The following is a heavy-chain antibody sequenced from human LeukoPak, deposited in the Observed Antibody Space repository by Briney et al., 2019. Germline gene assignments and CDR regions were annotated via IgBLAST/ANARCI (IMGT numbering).Heavy chain of an antibody. D-gene: IGHD3-22*01. J-gene: IGHJ4*02. CDR3: ARFDSSRHFDY. CDR2: IYHSGST. CDR1: GASISSGGYY. V-gene: IGHV4-31*03. Sequence: PSETLSLTCTVSGASISSGGYYWRLIRQHPGKGLEWIGYIYHSGSTYYNPSLKSRVTISVDTSKNQFSLKLSSVTAADTAVYYCARFDSSRHFDYWGQGTLVTVSS.